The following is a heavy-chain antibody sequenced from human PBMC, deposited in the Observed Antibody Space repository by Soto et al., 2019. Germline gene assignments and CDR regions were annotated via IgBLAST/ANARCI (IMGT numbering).Heavy chain of an antibody. D-gene: IGHD3-22*01. Sequence: EVQLVESGGGLVQPGGSLKLSCAASGFTFSASAIHWVRQASGKGLEWVGRIRSRPNNYATAYAASVRGRFTVSRDDSKNTAYLQMNSLKTEDTAVYYCTSLYEPPDYWGQGTLVTVSS. CDR3: TSLYEPPDY. CDR1: GFTFSASA. J-gene: IGHJ4*02. V-gene: IGHV3-73*02. CDR2: IRSRPNNYAT.